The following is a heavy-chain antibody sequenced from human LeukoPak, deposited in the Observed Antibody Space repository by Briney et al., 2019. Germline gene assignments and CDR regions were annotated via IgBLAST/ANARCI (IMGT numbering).Heavy chain of an antibody. D-gene: IGHD3-10*01. J-gene: IGHJ3*02. CDR2: ISGSGGST. CDR3: ARALPRPGAFDS. V-gene: IGHV3-23*01. CDR1: GFTFSTNA. Sequence: GGSLRLSCAASGFTFSTNAMSWVRQPPGKGLEWVSAISGSGGSTYYADSVKGRFTVSRDNSKNALFVQMNSLRAEDTAVYYCARALPRPGAFDSWGQGTKVTVSS.